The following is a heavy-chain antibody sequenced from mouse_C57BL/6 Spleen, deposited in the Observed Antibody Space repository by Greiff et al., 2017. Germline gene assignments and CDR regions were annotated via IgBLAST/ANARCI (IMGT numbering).Heavy chain of an antibody. CDR2: INPNNGGT. CDR3: ASATGYYAMDY. D-gene: IGHD1-1*01. Sequence: EVQLQQSGPELVKPGASVKISCKASGYTFTDYYMNWVKQSHGKSLEWIGDINPNNGGTSYNQKFKGKATLTVDKSYSTAYMELRSLTSEDSAVYYCASATGYYAMDYWGQGTSVTVSS. J-gene: IGHJ4*01. CDR1: GYTFTDYY. V-gene: IGHV1-26*01.